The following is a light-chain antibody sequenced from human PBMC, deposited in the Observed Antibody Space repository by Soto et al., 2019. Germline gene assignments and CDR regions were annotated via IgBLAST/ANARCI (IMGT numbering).Light chain of an antibody. CDR3: QQSYGTPLT. CDR1: QSISNY. V-gene: IGKV1-39*01. J-gene: IGKJ4*01. Sequence: DMAMTQSPSSLSAFVGDRVTITCRASQSISNYLNWYQHKPGKVPKLLIYAASSLQSGVTTRFSGSGSGTDFTLIINSLQPEDFATYYCQQSYGTPLTFGGGTKIEIK. CDR2: AAS.